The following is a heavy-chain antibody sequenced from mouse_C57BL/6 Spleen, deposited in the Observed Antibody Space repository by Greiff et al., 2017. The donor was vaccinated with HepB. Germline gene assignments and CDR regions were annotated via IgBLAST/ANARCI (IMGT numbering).Heavy chain of an antibody. D-gene: IGHD1-1*01. J-gene: IGHJ3*01. CDR3: ARPDYGSSYSAWFAY. CDR1: GFTFSDYY. CDR2: ISNGGGST. Sequence: EVHLVESGGGLVQPGGSLKLSCAASGFTFSDYYMYWVRQTPEKRLEWVAYISNGGGSTYYPDTVKGRFTISRDNAKNTLYLQMSRLKSEDTAMYYCARPDYGSSYSAWFAYWGQGTLVTVSA. V-gene: IGHV5-12*01.